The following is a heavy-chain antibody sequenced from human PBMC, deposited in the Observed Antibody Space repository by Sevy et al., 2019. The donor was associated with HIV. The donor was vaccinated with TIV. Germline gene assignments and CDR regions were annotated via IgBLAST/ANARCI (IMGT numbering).Heavy chain of an antibody. Sequence: GESLKISCKGSGYIFPTYWIGWVRQMPGKGLEWMGSIYPADSDTRYSPSYQGQVTISADKSITTAYLQWTSLKASDTAMYYCARGWGDLGFNYWDQGTLVTVSS. CDR3: ARGWGDLGFNY. J-gene: IGHJ4*02. CDR2: IYPADSDT. V-gene: IGHV5-51*01. D-gene: IGHD3-16*01. CDR1: GYIFPTYW.